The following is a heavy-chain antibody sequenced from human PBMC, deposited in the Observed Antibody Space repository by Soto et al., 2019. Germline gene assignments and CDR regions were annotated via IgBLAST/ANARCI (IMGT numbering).Heavy chain of an antibody. CDR3: ARGWGYDSSGGLGYYYGMDV. D-gene: IGHD3-22*01. CDR2: IYTSGST. Sequence: SETLSLTCTVSGGSISSYYWSWIRQPAGKGLEWIGRIYTSGSTNYNPSLKSRVTMSVDTSKNQFSLKLSSVTAADTAVYYCARGWGYDSSGGLGYYYGMDVWGQGTTVTVSS. CDR1: GGSISSYY. J-gene: IGHJ6*02. V-gene: IGHV4-4*07.